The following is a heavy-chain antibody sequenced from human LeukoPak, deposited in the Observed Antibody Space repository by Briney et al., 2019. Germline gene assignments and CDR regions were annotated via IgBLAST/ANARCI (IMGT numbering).Heavy chain of an antibody. CDR1: GGSISSYY. V-gene: IGHV4-4*07. CDR3: ARNISAAGNYYYYYMDV. J-gene: IGHJ6*03. D-gene: IGHD6-13*01. CDR2: IYTSGST. Sequence: SETLSLTCTVSGGSISSYYWSWIRQPAGKGLEWIGRIYTSGSTNYNPSLKSRVTMSVDTSKNQFSLKLSSVTAAEMAVYYCARNISAAGNYYYYYMDVWGKGTTVTVSS.